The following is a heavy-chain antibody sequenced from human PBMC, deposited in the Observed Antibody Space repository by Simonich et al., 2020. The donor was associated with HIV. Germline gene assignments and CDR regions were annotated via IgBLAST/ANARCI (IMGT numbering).Heavy chain of an antibody. CDR1: GGSFSTYY. J-gene: IGHJ5*02. V-gene: IGHV4-59*01. D-gene: IGHD6-13*01. Sequence: QVQLQESGPGLVKPSETLSLTCTVSGGSFSTYYWCWIRQPPGKGLEWIGYIYYSGTTNYNPSLKSRVTISVDTSKKQFSLKLSSVTAADTAVYYCARQPRIAAAGGGWFDPWGQGTLVTVSS. CDR3: ARQPRIAAAGGGWFDP. CDR2: IYYSGTT.